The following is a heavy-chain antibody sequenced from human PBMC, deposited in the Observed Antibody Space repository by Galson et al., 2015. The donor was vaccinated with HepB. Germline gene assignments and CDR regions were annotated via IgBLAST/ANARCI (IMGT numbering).Heavy chain of an antibody. V-gene: IGHV1-3*01. CDR3: ARDWGGVDLENYTGPVFYYMDV. J-gene: IGHJ6*03. D-gene: IGHD5-12*01. Sequence: SVKVSCRASGYTFITYAIHWVRQAPGQSLEWMGWIHVGNGNTKYSHGLQGRVTISRDISASTAYMEVSSLTSEDTAVYYCARDWGGVDLENYTGPVFYYMDVWGKGTTVTVSS. CDR1: GYTFITYA. CDR2: IHVGNGNT.